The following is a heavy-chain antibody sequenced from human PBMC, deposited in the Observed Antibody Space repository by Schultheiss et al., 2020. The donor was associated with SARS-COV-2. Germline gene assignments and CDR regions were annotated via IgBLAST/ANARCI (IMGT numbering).Heavy chain of an antibody. Sequence: GGSLRLSCAASGFTFDDYAMHWVRQAPGKGLEWVSAISGSGGSTYYADSVKGRFTISRDNSKNTLYLQMNSLRAEDTAVYYCARDLGSWKQLWLGMDVWGKGTTVTVSS. D-gene: IGHD5-18*01. V-gene: IGHV3-23*01. CDR2: ISGSGGST. J-gene: IGHJ6*03. CDR1: GFTFDDYA. CDR3: ARDLGSWKQLWLGMDV.